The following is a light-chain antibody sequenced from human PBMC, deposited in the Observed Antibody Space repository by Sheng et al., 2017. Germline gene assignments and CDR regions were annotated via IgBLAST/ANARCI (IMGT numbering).Light chain of an antibody. Sequence: EIVLTQSPGTLSLSPGERATLSCRASQSVSSSYLAWYQQKPGQAPRLLIYGASSRATGIPDRFSGSGSGTDFALTISSLEPEDFGVYYCQQYGSSVPHSFGQGTNLEI. CDR3: QQYGSSVPHS. CDR2: GAS. J-gene: IGKJ2*03. CDR1: QSVSSSY. V-gene: IGKV3-20*01.